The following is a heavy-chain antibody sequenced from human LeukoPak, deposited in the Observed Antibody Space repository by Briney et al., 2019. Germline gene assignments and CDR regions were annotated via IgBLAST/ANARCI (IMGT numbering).Heavy chain of an antibody. CDR2: ISSSGSTI. CDR1: GFTFSSYE. V-gene: IGHV3-48*03. J-gene: IGHJ4*02. D-gene: IGHD5-18*01. CDR3: ARASQLWLPYFDY. Sequence: GGSLRLSCAASGFTFSSYEMNWVRQAPGKGLEWVSYISSSGSTIYYADSVKGRFTISRDNAKNSLYLQMNSLRAEDTAVYYWARASQLWLPYFDYWGQGTLVTVSS.